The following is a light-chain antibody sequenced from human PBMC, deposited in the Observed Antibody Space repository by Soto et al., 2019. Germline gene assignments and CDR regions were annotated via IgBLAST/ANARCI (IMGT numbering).Light chain of an antibody. J-gene: IGLJ1*01. CDR1: SSNIGAGYD. CDR3: QSYDSSLSGPRYV. Sequence: QSVLTQPPSVSGAPGQRVTISCTESSSNIGAGYDVHWYQQLPGTAPKLLIYGNSNRPSGVPDRFSGSKSGTSASLAITGLQAEDEADYYCQSYDSSLSGPRYVFGTGTKLTVL. V-gene: IGLV1-40*01. CDR2: GNS.